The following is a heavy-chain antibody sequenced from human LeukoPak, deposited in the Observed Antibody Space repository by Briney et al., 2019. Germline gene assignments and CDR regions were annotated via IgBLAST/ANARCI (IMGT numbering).Heavy chain of an antibody. CDR2: ISGTSSFI. D-gene: IGHD3-3*01. J-gene: IGHJ4*02. CDR1: GFTFSRYP. Sequence: GGSLRLSCAASGFTFSRYPMNWIRQVPGEGLEWVSSISGTSSFIYYADSVKGRFTISRDNAKNSLYLQMNSLTVEDTAVYYCARDARYDFRLFDSWGQGILVTVSS. V-gene: IGHV3-21*01. CDR3: ARDARYDFRLFDS.